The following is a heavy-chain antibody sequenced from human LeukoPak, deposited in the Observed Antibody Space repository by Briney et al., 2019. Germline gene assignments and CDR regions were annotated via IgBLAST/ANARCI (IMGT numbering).Heavy chain of an antibody. CDR3: ARHDYGDYFDY. V-gene: IGHV3-7*03. CDR1: GFTFNGYW. Sequence: TGGSLRLSCAASGFTFNGYWMSWVRQAPGKGLEWVANIKEDGSAQYYVGSVKGRFTISRDNSKNTLYLQMNSLRAEDTAVYYCARHDYGDYFDYWGQGTLVTVSS. D-gene: IGHD4-17*01. CDR2: IKEDGSAQ. J-gene: IGHJ4*02.